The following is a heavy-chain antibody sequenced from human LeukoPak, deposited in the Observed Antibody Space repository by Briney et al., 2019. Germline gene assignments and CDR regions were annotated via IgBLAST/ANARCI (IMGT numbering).Heavy chain of an antibody. CDR2: IRNDGSNK. CDR1: GFTFSGYG. D-gene: IGHD3-9*01. CDR3: AKDDILTGYSLDY. Sequence: PGXSLRLSCAASGFTFSGYGMHWVRQAPGKGLEWVAFIRNDGSNKYYAGSMKGRFTISRDNSKNTLYLQINSLRTEDTAIYYCAKDDILTGYSLDYWGQGTLVTVSS. V-gene: IGHV3-30*02. J-gene: IGHJ4*02.